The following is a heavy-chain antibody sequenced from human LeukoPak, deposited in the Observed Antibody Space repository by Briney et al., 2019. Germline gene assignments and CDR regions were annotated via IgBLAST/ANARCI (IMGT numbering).Heavy chain of an antibody. J-gene: IGHJ4*02. V-gene: IGHV3-7*04. D-gene: IGHD6-19*01. CDR1: GSTLSEFW. Sequence: GGSLRLSCAASGSTLSEFWMNWVRQAPGKGLEWVANIKQDGREKNYVDSVKGRFTISRDNAKNSAYLQMNNLRVDDTAVYYCVGGYGWLPDYWGQGTLVSVSS. CDR3: VGGYGWLPDY. CDR2: IKQDGREK.